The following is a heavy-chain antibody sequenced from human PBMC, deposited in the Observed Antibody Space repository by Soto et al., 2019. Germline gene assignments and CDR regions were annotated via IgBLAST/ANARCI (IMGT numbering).Heavy chain of an antibody. CDR3: ARGPQIVGASPLGY. V-gene: IGHV1-69*13. CDR1: GGTFSSYA. D-gene: IGHD1-26*01. CDR2: IIPIFGTA. Sequence: SVKVSCKASGGTFSSYAISWVRQAPGQGLEWMGGIIPIFGTANYAQKFQGRVTITADESTSTAYMELSSLRSEDTAVYYCARGPQIVGASPLGYWGQGTLVTVSS. J-gene: IGHJ4*02.